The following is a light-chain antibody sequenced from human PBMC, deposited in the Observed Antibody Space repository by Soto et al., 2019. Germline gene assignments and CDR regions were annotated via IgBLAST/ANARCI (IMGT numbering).Light chain of an antibody. J-gene: IGKJ5*01. CDR1: QSVSSSD. CDR2: GAS. Sequence: EIVLTQSPGTLSLSPGERATLSCRASQSVSSSDLAWYQQKPGQAPRLLIYGASSRATGIPDRFSGSGSGTDLTLTISRLEPEDFGVYYCQQYGSSPITFVQGTRLEIK. V-gene: IGKV3-20*01. CDR3: QQYGSSPIT.